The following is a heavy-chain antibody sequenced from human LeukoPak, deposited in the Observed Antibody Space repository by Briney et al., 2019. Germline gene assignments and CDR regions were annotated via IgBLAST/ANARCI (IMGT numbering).Heavy chain of an antibody. Sequence: ASVKVSCKASGYTFTRYGVSWVRQAPGQGLEWVGWVSGYNHNTNYAHKLQGRVTMTTDTSTSTAYMELRSLTSDDTAMYYCVRGGGRDSGRENDYWGQGTLVTVSS. CDR3: VRGGGRDSGRENDY. D-gene: IGHD1-26*01. V-gene: IGHV1-18*01. CDR2: VSGYNHNT. CDR1: GYTFTRYG. J-gene: IGHJ4*02.